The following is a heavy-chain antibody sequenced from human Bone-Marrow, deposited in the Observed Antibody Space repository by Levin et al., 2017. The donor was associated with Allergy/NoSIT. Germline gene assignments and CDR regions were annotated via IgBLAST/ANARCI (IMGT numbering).Heavy chain of an antibody. Sequence: GASVKVSCAASGFTFSSYAMHWVRQAPGKGLEWVAVISYDGSNKYYADSVKGRFTISRDNSKNTLYLQMNSLRAEDTAVYYCARALNFMVRGVTRFDYWGQGTLVTVSS. CDR1: GFTFSSYA. J-gene: IGHJ4*02. V-gene: IGHV3-30*04. CDR2: ISYDGSNK. D-gene: IGHD3-10*01. CDR3: ARALNFMVRGVTRFDY.